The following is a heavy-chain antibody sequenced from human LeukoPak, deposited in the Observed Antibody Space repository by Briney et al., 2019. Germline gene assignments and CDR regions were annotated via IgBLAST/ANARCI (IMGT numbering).Heavy chain of an antibody. V-gene: IGHV3-23*01. CDR3: ARDLQAYYGSGSEGVDY. J-gene: IGHJ4*02. CDR2: ISGSGGST. CDR1: GFTFSSYA. Sequence: PGGSLRLSCAASGFTFSSYAMSWVRQAPGKGLEWVSAISGSGGSTYYADSVKGRFTISRDNSKNTLYLQMNSLRAEDTAVYYCARDLQAYYGSGSEGVDYWGQGTLVTVSS. D-gene: IGHD3-10*01.